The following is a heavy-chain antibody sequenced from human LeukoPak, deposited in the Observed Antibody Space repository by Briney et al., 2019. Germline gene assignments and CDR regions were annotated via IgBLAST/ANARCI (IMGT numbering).Heavy chain of an antibody. J-gene: IGHJ4*02. V-gene: IGHV1-18*01. CDR3: ARADTNGWEIDC. Sequence: ASVKVSCKASAYTFTSYTISWVRQAPGQGLEWMGWISPYNGNTDFAQKLQGRVTMTTDTSTNTAYMELRSLRSDDTAVYYCARADTNGWEIDCWGQGTLVTVSS. CDR2: ISPYNGNT. CDR1: AYTFTSYT. D-gene: IGHD6-19*01.